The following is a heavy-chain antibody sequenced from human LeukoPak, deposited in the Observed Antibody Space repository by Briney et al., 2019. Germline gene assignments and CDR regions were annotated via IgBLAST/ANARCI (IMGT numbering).Heavy chain of an antibody. CDR2: IWADGSNK. Sequence: PGGSLRLSCAASALTFSSYDMHWVRQAPGKGLEWVAVIWADGSNKYHADSVKGRFTISRDNSKNTLYLQMNTLRAEDTAVYYCARDRKVDYFDYWGQGTLVTVSS. CDR3: ARDRKVDYFDY. V-gene: IGHV3-33*08. CDR1: ALTFSSYD. J-gene: IGHJ4*02.